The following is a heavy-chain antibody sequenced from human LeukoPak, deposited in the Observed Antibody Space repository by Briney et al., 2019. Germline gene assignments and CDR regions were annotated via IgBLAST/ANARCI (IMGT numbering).Heavy chain of an antibody. CDR1: GFTFSGSA. CDR2: IRSKANSYAT. Sequence: PGGSLRLSCAASGFTFSGSAMHWVRQASGKGLEWVGRIRSKANSYATAYAASVKGRFTISRDDSKNTAYLQMNSQKTEDTAVYYCTRQIGYCSSTSCDDAFDIWGQGTMVTVSS. V-gene: IGHV3-73*01. CDR3: TRQIGYCSSTSCDDAFDI. D-gene: IGHD2-2*01. J-gene: IGHJ3*02.